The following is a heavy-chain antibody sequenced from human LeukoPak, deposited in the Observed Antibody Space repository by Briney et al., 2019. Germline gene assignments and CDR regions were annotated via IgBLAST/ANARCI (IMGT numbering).Heavy chain of an antibody. CDR3: AREPNTYFDSSGAPRAFDI. V-gene: IGHV1-2*06. CDR1: GYTFTDYY. Sequence: ASVKVSCRASGYTFTDYYMHCVRQAPGQGLEWMGRINPNSGVTNYAQKFQGRVTMTRDTSITTAYMELSRLRSDDTAVYYCAREPNTYFDSSGAPRAFDIWGQGTMVTVSS. CDR2: INPNSGVT. J-gene: IGHJ3*02. D-gene: IGHD3-22*01.